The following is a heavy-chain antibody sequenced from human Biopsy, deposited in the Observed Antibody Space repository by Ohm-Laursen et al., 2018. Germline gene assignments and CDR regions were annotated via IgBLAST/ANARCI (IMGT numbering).Heavy chain of an antibody. V-gene: IGHV4-34*08. CDR2: INQSGGT. CDR3: GNEVYGRDY. Sequence: TLSLTCAVFGKTFSDYQWSWIRQPPGKGLEWIGQINQSGGTNYNPSLKSRVTISADASKYEFSLRLTSVTAADTAVYFCGNEVYGRDYWGLGARVTVSS. J-gene: IGHJ4*02. CDR1: GKTFSDYQ. D-gene: IGHD4-17*01.